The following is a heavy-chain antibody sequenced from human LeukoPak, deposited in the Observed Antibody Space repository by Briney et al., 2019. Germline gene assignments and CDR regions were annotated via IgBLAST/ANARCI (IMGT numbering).Heavy chain of an antibody. D-gene: IGHD6-19*01. Sequence: GGSLRLSCAASGFTFSSYAMSWVRQAPGKGLEWVSSVSSISYIYYADSVRGRFTVSRDNAKNSLYLQMNSLRAEDTAMYYCARHSSGWDHNDYWGQGTLVTVSS. CDR3: ARHSSGWDHNDY. V-gene: IGHV3-21*01. CDR2: VSSISYI. J-gene: IGHJ4*02. CDR1: GFTFSSYA.